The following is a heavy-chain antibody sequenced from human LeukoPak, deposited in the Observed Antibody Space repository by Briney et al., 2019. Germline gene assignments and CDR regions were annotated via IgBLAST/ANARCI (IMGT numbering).Heavy chain of an antibody. D-gene: IGHD1-7*01. Sequence: PGGSLRLSCAASGFTFSDYFMSWIRQAPGKGLEWVSYISSSGSYSNYADSVKGRFTISRDNAKNSLYLQMNSLRAEDTAMYYCARDRGGNWNFDYDYWGQGTLVTVSS. J-gene: IGHJ4*02. CDR3: ARDRGGNWNFDYDY. V-gene: IGHV3-11*06. CDR1: GFTFSDYF. CDR2: ISSSGSYS.